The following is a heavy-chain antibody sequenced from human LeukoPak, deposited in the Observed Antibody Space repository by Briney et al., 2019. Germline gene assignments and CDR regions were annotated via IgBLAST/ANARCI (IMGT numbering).Heavy chain of an antibody. D-gene: IGHD1-26*01. CDR2: ISSSSSTI. CDR1: GFTFSSYS. CDR3: ARVPRTFHSGSYYYYMDV. Sequence: PGGSLRLSCAASGFTFSSYSMNWVRQAARKWLEWVSYISSSSSTIYYADSVKGRFTISRGNAKNSLYLQMNSLRDEDTAVYYCARVPRTFHSGSYYYYMDVWGKGTTVTVSS. J-gene: IGHJ6*03. V-gene: IGHV3-48*02.